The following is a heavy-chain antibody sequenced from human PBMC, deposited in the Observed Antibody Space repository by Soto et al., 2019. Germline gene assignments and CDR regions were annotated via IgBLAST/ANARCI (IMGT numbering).Heavy chain of an antibody. V-gene: IGHV4-59*08. CDR3: ARTIAGSWGRWFDP. D-gene: IGHD6-13*01. Sequence: SETLSLTCTVSGGSISSYHWSWIRQPPGKGLEWIGYIYYSGSTNYNPSLKSRVTISVDTSKNQFSLKMSSVTAADTAVYYCARTIAGSWGRWFDPWGQGTLVTVSS. CDR1: GGSISSYH. CDR2: IYYSGST. J-gene: IGHJ5*02.